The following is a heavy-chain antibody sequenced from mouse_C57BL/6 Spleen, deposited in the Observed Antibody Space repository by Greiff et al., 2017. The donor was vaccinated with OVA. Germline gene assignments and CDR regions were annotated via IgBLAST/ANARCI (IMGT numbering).Heavy chain of an antibody. D-gene: IGHD1-1*01. J-gene: IGHJ2*01. CDR1: GFTFSNYW. CDR2: IRLKSDNYAT. V-gene: IGHV6-3*01. Sequence: EVQLQESGGGLVQPGGSMKLSCVASGFTFSNYWMNWVRQSPEKGLEWVAQIRLKSDNYATHYAESVKGRFTISRDDSKSSVYLQMNNLSAEDTGIYYCTATVVGGDYFDYWGQGTTLTVSS. CDR3: TATVVGGDYFDY.